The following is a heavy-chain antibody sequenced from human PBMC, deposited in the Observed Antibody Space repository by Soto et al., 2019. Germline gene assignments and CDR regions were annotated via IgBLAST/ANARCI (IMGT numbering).Heavy chain of an antibody. CDR1: GFVFSSYG. CDR2: IWYDGSNK. D-gene: IGHD6-19*01. CDR3: ARDTYSSGHPFDY. V-gene: IGHV3-33*01. J-gene: IGHJ4*02. Sequence: HPGGSLRLSCATSGFVFSSYGMQWVRQAPGKGLEWVAVIWYDGSNKYYADSVKGRFTISRGNSKNTLYPQMNSLRAEDTAVYYCARDTYSSGHPFDYWGQGTLVTVSS.